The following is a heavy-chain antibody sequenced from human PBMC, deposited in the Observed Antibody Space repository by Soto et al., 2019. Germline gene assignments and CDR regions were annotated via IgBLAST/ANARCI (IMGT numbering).Heavy chain of an antibody. D-gene: IGHD6-13*01. Sequence: EVQLVESGGGLVKPGGSLRLSCAASGFTFSSYSMNWVRQAPGKGLEWVSSISSSSSYIYYADSVKGRFTISRDNAKNSLYLQMNSLRAEDTAVYYCARDSGGDHGYSSSWYEFDYWGQGTLVTVSS. CDR1: GFTFSSYS. J-gene: IGHJ4*02. CDR2: ISSSSSYI. CDR3: ARDSGGDHGYSSSWYEFDY. V-gene: IGHV3-21*01.